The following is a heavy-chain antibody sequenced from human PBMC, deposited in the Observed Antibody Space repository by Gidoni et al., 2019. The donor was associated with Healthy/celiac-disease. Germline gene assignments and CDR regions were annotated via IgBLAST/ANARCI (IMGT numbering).Heavy chain of an antibody. J-gene: IGHJ6*02. Sequence: QVQLQESGPGLVKPSQTLSLTCTVSGGSISRGSYYWSWIRQPAGKGLEWIGRIYTSGSTNYNPSLKSRVTISVDTSKNQFSLKLSSVTAADTAVYYCARGTGNYYYYYGMDVWGQGTTVTVSS. CDR3: ARGTGNYYYYYGMDV. CDR2: IYTSGST. D-gene: IGHD3-9*01. V-gene: IGHV4-61*02. CDR1: GGSISRGSYY.